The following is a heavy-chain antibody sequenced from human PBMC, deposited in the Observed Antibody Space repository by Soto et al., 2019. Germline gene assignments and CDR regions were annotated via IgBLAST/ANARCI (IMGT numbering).Heavy chain of an antibody. CDR3: AKATLPQIPQPGYYYGMDV. V-gene: IGHV3-23*01. J-gene: IGHJ6*02. D-gene: IGHD2-2*01. Sequence: EVQLLESGGGLVQPGGSLRLSCAASGFTFSSYAMSWVRQAPGKGLEWVSAISGSGGSTYYADSVKGRFTISRDNSKNTLYLQMNSLRAEDTAVYYCAKATLPQIPQPGYYYGMDVWGQGTTVTVSS. CDR1: GFTFSSYA. CDR2: ISGSGGST.